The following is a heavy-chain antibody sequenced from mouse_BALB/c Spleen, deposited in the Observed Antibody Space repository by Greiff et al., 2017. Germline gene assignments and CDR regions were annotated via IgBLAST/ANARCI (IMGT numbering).Heavy chain of an antibody. CDR2: INPGSGGT. CDR3: GSERSDYAMDY. V-gene: IGHV1-54*01. CDR1: GYAFTNYL. D-gene: IGHD1-1*01. J-gene: IGHJ4*01. Sequence: QVHVKQSGAELVRPGTSVKVSCKASGYAFTNYLIEWVQQRPGQGLEWIGVINPGSGGTNYNEKFKGKATLAADKSSSTTYMQLSSLTSEDTAVYYCGSERSDYAMDYWGQGTSVTVSP.